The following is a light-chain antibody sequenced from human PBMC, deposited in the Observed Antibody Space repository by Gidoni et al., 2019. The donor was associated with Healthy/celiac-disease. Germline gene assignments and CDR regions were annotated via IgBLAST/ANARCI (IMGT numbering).Light chain of an antibody. V-gene: IGKV1-39*01. Sequence: DIQMTQSPSSLSASIGDRVTITCRASQSISSYLNWYQQKPGTAPKLLIYAAASLQSGVPSRFSGSGSGTDFALTISSLQPEYFATYYCQQSYSSPFTFGPGTKVDIK. CDR1: QSISSY. CDR2: AAA. J-gene: IGKJ3*01. CDR3: QQSYSSPFT.